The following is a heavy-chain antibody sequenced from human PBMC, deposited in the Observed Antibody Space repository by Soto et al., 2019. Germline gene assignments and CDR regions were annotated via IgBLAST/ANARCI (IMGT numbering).Heavy chain of an antibody. Sequence: SETLSLTCTVSGGSISSGDYYWSWIRQPPGKGLEWIGYIYYSGSTYYNPSLKSRITISVDTSKNQFSLKLSSVTAADTAVYYCARVGGYDYYDSSGYYPWFQHWGQGTLVTVSS. J-gene: IGHJ1*01. V-gene: IGHV4-30-4*01. CDR1: GGSISSGDYY. CDR3: ARVGGYDYYDSSGYYPWFQH. D-gene: IGHD3-22*01. CDR2: IYYSGST.